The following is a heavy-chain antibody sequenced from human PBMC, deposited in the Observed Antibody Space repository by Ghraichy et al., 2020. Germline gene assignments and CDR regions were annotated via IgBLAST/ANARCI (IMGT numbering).Heavy chain of an antibody. CDR1: GYSFTSYW. Sequence: GESLNISCKGSGYSFTSYWISWVRQMPGKGLEWMGRIDPSDSYTNYSPSFQGHVTISADKSISTAYLQWSSLKASDTAMYYCARQSGYSYGYDYYYYYMDVWGKGTTVTVSS. CDR3: ARQSGYSYGYDYYYYYMDV. V-gene: IGHV5-10-1*01. J-gene: IGHJ6*03. CDR2: IDPSDSYT. D-gene: IGHD5-18*01.